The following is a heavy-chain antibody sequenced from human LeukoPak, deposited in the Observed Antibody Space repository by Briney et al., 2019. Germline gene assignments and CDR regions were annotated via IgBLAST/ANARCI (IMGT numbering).Heavy chain of an antibody. D-gene: IGHD6-13*01. CDR1: GYTFTSYA. J-gene: IGHJ6*02. V-gene: IGHV1-69*04. CDR3: ARALIAAAGNFYYYYGMDV. Sequence: GASVKVSCKASGYTFTSYAISWVRQAPGQGLEWMGRIIPILGIANYAQKFQGRVTITADKSTSTAYMELSSLRSEDTAVYYCARALIAAAGNFYYYYGMDVWGQGTTVTVSS. CDR2: IIPILGIA.